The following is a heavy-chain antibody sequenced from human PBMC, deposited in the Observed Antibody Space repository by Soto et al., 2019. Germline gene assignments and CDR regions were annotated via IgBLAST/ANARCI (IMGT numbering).Heavy chain of an antibody. CDR2: MLYSGLT. Sequence: QLHLQESGPGLVKPSETLSLTCSVSGYSVSSSDYYWAWIRQPPGKGLEWIGSMLYSGLTYYNQSPKSRVTLSVDTSKNQFSVRLNSVTASDTAVYYCAPLSVSLSGPYGIHVWGQGTTVTVSS. CDR1: GYSVSSSDYY. J-gene: IGHJ6*02. CDR3: APLSVSLSGPYGIHV. D-gene: IGHD2-15*01. V-gene: IGHV4-39*01.